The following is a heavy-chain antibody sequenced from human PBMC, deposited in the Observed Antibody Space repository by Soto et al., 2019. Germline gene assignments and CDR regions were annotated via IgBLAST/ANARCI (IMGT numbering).Heavy chain of an antibody. D-gene: IGHD2-21*02. CDR1: GGSISSGGYS. Sequence: SETLFLTCAVSGGSISSGGYSWSWIRQPPGKDLEWIGYIYHSGSTYYNPSLKSRVTISVDRSKNQFSLKLSSVTAADTAAYYCARSGIVVVTAIDDAFDIWGQGTMVT. CDR3: ARSGIVVVTAIDDAFDI. J-gene: IGHJ3*02. CDR2: IYHSGST. V-gene: IGHV4-30-2*01.